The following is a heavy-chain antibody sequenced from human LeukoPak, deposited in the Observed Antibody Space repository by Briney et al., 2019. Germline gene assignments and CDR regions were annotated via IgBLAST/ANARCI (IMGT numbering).Heavy chain of an antibody. D-gene: IGHD6-19*01. V-gene: IGHV4-59*01. CDR2: IYYSGST. CDR3: ARALGGWYLEGFDH. CDR1: GGSISSYY. J-gene: IGHJ4*02. Sequence: PGGSLRLSCTVSGGSISSYYWSWIRQPPGKGLEWIGYIYYSGSTNYNPSLKSRVTISVDTSKNQFSLKLSSVTAADTAVYYCARALGGWYLEGFDHWGQGTLVTVSS.